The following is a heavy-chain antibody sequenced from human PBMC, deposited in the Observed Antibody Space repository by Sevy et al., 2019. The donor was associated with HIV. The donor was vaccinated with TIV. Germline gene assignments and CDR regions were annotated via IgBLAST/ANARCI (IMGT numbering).Heavy chain of an antibody. CDR1: GFTFSSYW. J-gene: IGHJ4*02. D-gene: IGHD2-15*01. V-gene: IGHV3-74*01. Sequence: GGSLRLSCAASGFTFSSYWMHWVRQAPGKGLVWVSRINSDGSSTSYADSVKGRFTISRDNAKNTLYLQMNSLRAEDTAVYYCARDTAQGYCSGGSCFIDYWGQGTLVTGSS. CDR2: INSDGSST. CDR3: ARDTAQGYCSGGSCFIDY.